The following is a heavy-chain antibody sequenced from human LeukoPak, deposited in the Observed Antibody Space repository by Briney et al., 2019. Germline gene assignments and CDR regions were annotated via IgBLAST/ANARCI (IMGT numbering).Heavy chain of an antibody. Sequence: GGSLRLSCAASGFTFSSYAMSWVRQAPGKGLEWVSAISGSGGSTYYADSVKGRFTISRDNSKSTLYLQMNSLRAEDTAVYYCAKGRYCSSTSCHRGAFDIWGQGTMVTVSS. D-gene: IGHD2-2*01. CDR2: ISGSGGST. CDR1: GFTFSSYA. CDR3: AKGRYCSSTSCHRGAFDI. J-gene: IGHJ3*02. V-gene: IGHV3-23*01.